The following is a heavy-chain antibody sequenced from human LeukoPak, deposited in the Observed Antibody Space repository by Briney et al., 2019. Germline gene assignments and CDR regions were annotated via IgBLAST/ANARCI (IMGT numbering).Heavy chain of an antibody. CDR3: ARSYSSGPFDL. CDR2: IYYSGST. V-gene: IGHV4-59*01. Sequence: KPSETLSLTCTVSGDSISSYYWNWIRQPPGKGLEWIGYIYYSGSTKYNASLKSRVTISLDTSNNQFSLKLRSMTAADTAVYYCARSYSSGPFDLWGQGTLVIASS. D-gene: IGHD6-19*01. CDR1: GDSISSYY. J-gene: IGHJ4*02.